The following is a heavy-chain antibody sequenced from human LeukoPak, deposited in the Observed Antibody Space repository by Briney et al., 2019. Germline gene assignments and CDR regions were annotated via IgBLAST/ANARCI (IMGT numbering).Heavy chain of an antibody. CDR2: IYYSGST. CDR1: GGSISSYY. D-gene: IGHD2-15*01. CDR3: ARERSYYSGGSCPYGMDV. J-gene: IGHJ6*02. Sequence: QPSETLSLTCTVSGGSISSYYWSWIRQPPGKGLEWIGYIYYSGSTNYNPSLKSRVTISVDTSKNQFSLKLSSVTAADTAVYYCARERSYYSGGSCPYGMDVWGQGTTVTVSS. V-gene: IGHV4-59*01.